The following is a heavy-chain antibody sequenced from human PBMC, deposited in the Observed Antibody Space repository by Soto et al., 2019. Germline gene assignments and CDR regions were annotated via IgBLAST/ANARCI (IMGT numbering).Heavy chain of an antibody. CDR1: GLTISSYW. D-gene: IGHD3-3*01. CDR2: IQQDGSGK. Sequence: EVQLVESGGGLVQPGGSLRLSCAASGLTISSYWMSWVRQAPGKGLGWVANIQQDGSGKYYADSVKGRFTISRDNVKNSLHLQMNSLRADDTAVYYCARGYPVFGGVTRYHFDYWGQGIQVTVSS. J-gene: IGHJ4*02. CDR3: ARGYPVFGGVTRYHFDY. V-gene: IGHV3-7*01.